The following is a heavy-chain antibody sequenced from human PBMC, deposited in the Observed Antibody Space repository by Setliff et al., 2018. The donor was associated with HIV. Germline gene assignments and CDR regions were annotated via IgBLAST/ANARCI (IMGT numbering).Heavy chain of an antibody. CDR3: ARALANWVGRRAFDI. J-gene: IGHJ3*02. D-gene: IGHD1-1*01. CDR1: DGSFSGYY. V-gene: IGHV4-34*01. CDR2: IDHSGST. Sequence: SETLSLTCAVYDGSFSGYYWSWIRQPPGKGLEWIGEIDHSGSTNYNPSLKRRVTISVDTSMKQFPLRLSSVTAADTAVYFCARALANWVGRRAFDIWGQGTMVTVSS.